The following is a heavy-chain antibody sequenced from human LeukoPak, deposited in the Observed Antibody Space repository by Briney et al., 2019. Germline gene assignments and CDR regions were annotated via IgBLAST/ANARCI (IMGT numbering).Heavy chain of an antibody. CDR1: GGTFSSYA. CDR2: IIPIFGTA. D-gene: IGHD3-10*01. J-gene: IGHJ5*02. V-gene: IGHV1-69*05. CDR3: ASHYYGSGIGWFDP. Sequence: SVKVSCKASGGTFSSYAISWVRQAPGQGLEWMGGIIPIFGTANYAQKFQGRVTITTDESTSTAYMELSSLRSEDTAVYYCASHYYGSGIGWFDPWGQGTLVTVSS.